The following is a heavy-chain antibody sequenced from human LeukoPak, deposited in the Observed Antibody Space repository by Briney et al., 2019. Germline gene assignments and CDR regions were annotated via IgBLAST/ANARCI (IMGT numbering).Heavy chain of an antibody. CDR3: AKAMGSYFHNAFDI. J-gene: IGHJ3*02. V-gene: IGHV3-9*01. D-gene: IGHD3-10*01. Sequence: PGGSLRLSCAASGFTFDDYAMHWVRQAPGKGLEWVSGISWNSGSIGYADSVKGRFTISRDNAKNSLYLQMNSLRAEDTAVYYCAKAMGSYFHNAFDIWGQGTMVTVSS. CDR2: ISWNSGSI. CDR1: GFTFDDYA.